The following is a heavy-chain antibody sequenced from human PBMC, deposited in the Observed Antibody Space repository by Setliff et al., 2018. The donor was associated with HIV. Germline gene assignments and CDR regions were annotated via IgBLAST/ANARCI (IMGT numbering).Heavy chain of an antibody. CDR2: IYHSGIT. Sequence: SETLSLTCAVYGASFSGYYWAWIRQSPGTGLEWIGEIYHSGITNYNPTLKSRVTISTDTSKNQFSLRLNSVTAADTAVYYCARVRLRVPPSIFDYWGQGALVTVSS. J-gene: IGHJ4*02. V-gene: IGHV4-34*01. D-gene: IGHD2-2*01. CDR1: GASFSGYY. CDR3: ARVRLRVPPSIFDY.